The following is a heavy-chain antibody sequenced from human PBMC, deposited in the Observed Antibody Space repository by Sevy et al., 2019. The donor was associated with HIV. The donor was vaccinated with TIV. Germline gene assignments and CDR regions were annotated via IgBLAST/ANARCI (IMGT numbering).Heavy chain of an antibody. CDR2: IRSKAYGGTK. D-gene: IGHD6-6*01. J-gene: IGHJ5*02. CDR3: TRALGIAARWFDP. CDR1: GFTFGDYA. V-gene: IGHV3-49*03. Sequence: GGSLRLSCTASGFTFGDYAMSWFRQAPGKGLEWVGFIRSKAYGGTKEYAASVKGRFTISRDDSKSIAYLQMNSLKTEETAGYYCTRALGIAARWFDPWGQGTLVTVSS.